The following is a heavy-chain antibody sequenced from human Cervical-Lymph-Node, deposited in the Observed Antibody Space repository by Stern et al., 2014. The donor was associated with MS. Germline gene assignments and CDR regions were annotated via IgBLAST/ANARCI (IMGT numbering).Heavy chain of an antibody. CDR3: AHRTAGPFDY. V-gene: IGHV2-5*02. CDR2: IYWDDQK. CDR1: GFSLSTSGLG. Sequence: QVTLRESGPALVKPTQTLTLTCTFSGFSLSTSGLGVGLIRQPPGEALEWLAYIYWDDQKRYSPSLKSRLTITKDTSKNQVVLTLTNVDPVDTATYYCAHRTAGPFDYWGQGTLVTVSS. J-gene: IGHJ4*02.